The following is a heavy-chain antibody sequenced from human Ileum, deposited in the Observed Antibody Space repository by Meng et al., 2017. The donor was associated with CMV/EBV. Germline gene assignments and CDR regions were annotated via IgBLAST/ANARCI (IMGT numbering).Heavy chain of an antibody. D-gene: IGHD3-10*01. Sequence: SETLSLTCTVSGGYISSYYWSWIRQPPGKGLEWIGYIYYSGSTNYNPSLKSRVTISVDTSKNQFSLKLSSVTAADTAVYYCARVRMVRGAVFDYWGQGTLVTVSS. CDR3: ARVRMVRGAVFDY. CDR1: GGYISSYY. V-gene: IGHV4-59*01. CDR2: IYYSGST. J-gene: IGHJ4*02.